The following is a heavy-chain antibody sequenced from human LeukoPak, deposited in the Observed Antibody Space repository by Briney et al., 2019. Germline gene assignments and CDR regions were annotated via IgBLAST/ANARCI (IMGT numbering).Heavy chain of an antibody. V-gene: IGHV3-21*01. CDR1: GFTFSKYA. CDR3: AKCSGGNCYHSDDH. D-gene: IGHD2-15*01. CDR2: ISSGSRYI. Sequence: GGSLRLSCAASGFTFSKYAFHWVRQAPGKGLEWVSSISSGSRYIYYADSVKGRFTISRDNAKDSLYLQMNSLRAEDTAVYYCAKCSGGNCYHSDDHWGQGTLVTVSP. J-gene: IGHJ5*02.